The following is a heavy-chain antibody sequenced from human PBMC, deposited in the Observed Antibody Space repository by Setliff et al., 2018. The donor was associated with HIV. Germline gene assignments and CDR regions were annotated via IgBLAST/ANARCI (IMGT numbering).Heavy chain of an antibody. J-gene: IGHJ4*02. CDR3: ARQLDYTNGRYFDY. D-gene: IGHD4-4*01. Sequence: SETLSLTCTVSGDSIKSHHWSWIRQPAGKGLEWLAYTDASGDTNYSPSLRGRVIISLDTSNNQFSLNLNSVTAADTAVYYCARQLDYTNGRYFDYWGPGTLVTVSS. V-gene: IGHV4-4*09. CDR2: TDASGDT. CDR1: GDSIKSHH.